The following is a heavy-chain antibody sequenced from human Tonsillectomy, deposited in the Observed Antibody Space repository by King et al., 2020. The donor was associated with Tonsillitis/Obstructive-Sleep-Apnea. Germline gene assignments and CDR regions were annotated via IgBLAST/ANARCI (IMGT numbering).Heavy chain of an antibody. V-gene: IGHV1-69*18. J-gene: IGHJ4*02. CDR2: IIPIFGTT. CDR1: GGTFSGYA. Sequence: QLVQSGAEVKKPGSSVKVSCKASGGTFSGYAISWVRQAPGQGLEWMGRIIPIFGTTTYSQKFQGRVTITADESTSTASMQLSSLRSDDTAVYYWARGNDPIALAGSLGYWGQGTLVTVSS. CDR3: ARGNDPIALAGSLGY. D-gene: IGHD6-19*01.